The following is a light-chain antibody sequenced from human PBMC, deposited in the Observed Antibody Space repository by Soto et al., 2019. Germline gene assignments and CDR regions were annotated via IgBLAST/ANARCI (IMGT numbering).Light chain of an antibody. CDR2: EVS. V-gene: IGLV2-14*01. J-gene: IGLJ7*01. CDR1: SSDVGGYKY. Sequence: QSVLTQPASVSGSPGQSITISCTGTSSDVGGYKYVSWYQRQSGKAPKLMIYEVSNRPSGVSNRFSGSKSGNTASLTISGLGAEGEADYYCSSYTSSSTLVFGGGSQLTVL. CDR3: SSYTSSSTLV.